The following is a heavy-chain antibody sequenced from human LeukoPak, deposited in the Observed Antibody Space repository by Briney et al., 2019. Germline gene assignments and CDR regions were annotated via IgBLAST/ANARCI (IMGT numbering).Heavy chain of an antibody. Sequence: SETLSLTCAVYGGSFSGYYWSWIRQPPGKGLEWIGSIYYSGSTYYNPSLKSRVTISVDTSKNQFSLKLSSVTAADTAVYYCARLLSTGFDYWGQGTLVTVSS. CDR3: ARLLSTGFDY. V-gene: IGHV4-34*01. CDR1: GGSFSGYY. J-gene: IGHJ4*02. D-gene: IGHD2-8*02. CDR2: IYYSGST.